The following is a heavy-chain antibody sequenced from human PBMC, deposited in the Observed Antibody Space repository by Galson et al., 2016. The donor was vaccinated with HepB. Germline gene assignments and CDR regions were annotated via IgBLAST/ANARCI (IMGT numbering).Heavy chain of an antibody. CDR2: IIPIFGTP. CDR3: ARGSWGKGDYDEVDYYGLDV. D-gene: IGHD4-17*01. CDR1: GGTFNNYV. V-gene: IGHV1-69*13. Sequence: SVKVSCKASGGTFNNYVINWVRQAPGQGLEWMGGIIPIFGTPNHAQKFQGRVTVTADESMSTAYMELSSLTSEDTAVYYCARGSWGKGDYDEVDYYGLDVWGQGTTVTVSS. J-gene: IGHJ6*02.